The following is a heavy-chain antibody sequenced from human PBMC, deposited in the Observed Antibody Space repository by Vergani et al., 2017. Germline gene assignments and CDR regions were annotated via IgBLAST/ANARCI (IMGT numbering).Heavy chain of an antibody. D-gene: IGHD3-10*01. J-gene: IGHJ6*03. CDR2: ISNDGSKK. V-gene: IGHV3-30*18. CDR3: AKAGSVTAGSLQYNFYMDV. CDR1: GFSFSSHA. Sequence: QVQLAESGGGRVQPGRSLRLSCAASGFSFSSHAIHWVRQAPGKGLEWVAVISNDGSKKYYADSVKGRFTISRDNSKNTLHLQMNSLRTQDTALYYCAKAGSVTAGSLQYNFYMDVWGKGTTVTVS.